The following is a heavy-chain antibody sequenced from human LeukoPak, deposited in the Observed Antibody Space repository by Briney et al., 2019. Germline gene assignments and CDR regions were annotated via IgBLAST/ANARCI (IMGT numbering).Heavy chain of an antibody. J-gene: IGHJ4*02. D-gene: IGHD3-10*01. CDR3: ATAPTTKSITMVRGALDY. V-gene: IGHV1-24*01. CDR1: GYTLTELS. CDR2: FDPEDGET. Sequence: ASVKVSCKVSGYTLTELSMHWVRQAPGKGLEWMGGFDPEDGETIYAQKFQGRVTMTEDTSTDTAYMELSSLRSEDTAVYYCATAPTTKSITMVRGALDYWGQGTLVTVSS.